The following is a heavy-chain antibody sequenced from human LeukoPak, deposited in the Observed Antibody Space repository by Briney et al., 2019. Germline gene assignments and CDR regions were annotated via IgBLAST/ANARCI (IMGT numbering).Heavy chain of an antibody. D-gene: IGHD5-12*01. CDR2: IKSKTDGGTT. V-gene: IGHV3-15*01. CDR1: GFTFSSYW. J-gene: IGHJ4*02. Sequence: PGGSLRLSCAASGFTFSSYWMSWVRQAPGKGREWVGRIKSKTDGGTTDYAAPVKGRFTISRDDSKNTLYLQMNSLKTEDTAVYYCTTDPPLSNMDSGASVWGQGTLVTVSS. CDR3: TTDPPLSNMDSGASV.